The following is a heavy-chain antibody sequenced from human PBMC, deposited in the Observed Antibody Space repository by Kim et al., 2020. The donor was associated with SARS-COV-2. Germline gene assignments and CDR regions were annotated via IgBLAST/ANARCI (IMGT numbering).Heavy chain of an antibody. J-gene: IGHJ5*02. CDR2: IIPIFGTA. CDR1: GGTFSSYA. CDR3: ARDQIRIAAAGTEGYWFDP. D-gene: IGHD6-25*01. V-gene: IGHV1-69*13. Sequence: SVKVSCKASGGTFSSYAISWVRHAPGQGLEWMGGIIPIFGTANYAQKFQGRVTITADESTSTAYMELSSLRSEDTAVYYCARDQIRIAAAGTEGYWFDPWGQGTLVTVSS.